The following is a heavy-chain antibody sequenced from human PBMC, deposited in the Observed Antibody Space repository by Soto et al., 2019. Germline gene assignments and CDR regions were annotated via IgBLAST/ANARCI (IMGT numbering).Heavy chain of an antibody. D-gene: IGHD3-10*01. Sequence: QVQLVQSGAEVKKPGSSVKVSCAASEGTFDSYTINWVRQAPGLGPEWMGRIIPMVGMADYVQKFQGRVTLFADTSTSTAYIVLSSLRSEDTAVYYCATNYGSGSTHFDYWGQGTLVTVSS. CDR3: ATNYGSGSTHFDY. CDR1: EGTFDSYT. CDR2: IIPMVGMA. J-gene: IGHJ4*02. V-gene: IGHV1-69*02.